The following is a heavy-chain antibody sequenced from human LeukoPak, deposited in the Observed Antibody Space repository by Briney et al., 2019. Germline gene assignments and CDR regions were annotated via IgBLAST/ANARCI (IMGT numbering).Heavy chain of an antibody. Sequence: QSGGSLRLSCTASAFAFSNHAMSWVRQAPGKGLEWVSAISGSGGSTYYADSVKGRFTISRDNSKNTLYLQMNSLRAEDTAVYYCARDHLHTIFGVVIIFSDYYYGMDVWGQGTTVTVSS. J-gene: IGHJ6*02. CDR3: ARDHLHTIFGVVIIFSDYYYGMDV. V-gene: IGHV3-23*01. CDR2: ISGSGGST. D-gene: IGHD3-3*01. CDR1: AFAFSNHA.